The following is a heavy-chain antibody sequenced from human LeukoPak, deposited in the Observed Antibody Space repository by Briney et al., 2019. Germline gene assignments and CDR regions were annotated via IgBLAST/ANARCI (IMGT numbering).Heavy chain of an antibody. CDR1: GFTFSSYW. D-gene: IGHD4-17*01. J-gene: IGHJ6*02. CDR3: ARGEVDDYGDYYYYYGMDV. Sequence: GGSLRLSCAASGFTFSSYWMSWVRQAPGKGLEWVANIKQGGSEKYYVDSVKGRFTISRDNAKNSLYLQMNSLRAEDTAVYYCARGEVDDYGDYYYYYGMDVWGQGTTVTVSS. CDR2: IKQGGSEK. V-gene: IGHV3-7*03.